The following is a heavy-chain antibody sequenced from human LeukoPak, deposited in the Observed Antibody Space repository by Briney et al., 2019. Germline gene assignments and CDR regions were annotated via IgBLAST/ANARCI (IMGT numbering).Heavy chain of an antibody. Sequence: ASVKVSCKASGYTFTGYYMHWVRQAPGQGLEWMGWMNPNSGNTGYAQKFQGRVTITRNTSISTAYMELSSLRSEDTAVYYCARGYQLLSNWGQGTLVTVSS. J-gene: IGHJ4*02. V-gene: IGHV1-8*03. CDR2: MNPNSGNT. CDR1: GYTFTGYY. D-gene: IGHD2-2*01. CDR3: ARGYQLLSN.